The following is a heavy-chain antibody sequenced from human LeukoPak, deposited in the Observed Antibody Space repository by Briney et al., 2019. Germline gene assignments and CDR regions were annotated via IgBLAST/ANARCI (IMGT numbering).Heavy chain of an antibody. J-gene: IGHJ5*02. V-gene: IGHV3-48*01. CDR2: ISSSSRTI. D-gene: IGHD3-10*01. CDR1: GFTFDNFE. CDR3: ASLFGSGPNWFDP. Sequence: GGSLRLSCAASGFTFDNFEMTWVRQAPGKGLEWVSYISSSSRTIYYADSVKGRFTISRDNAKNSLYLQMNSLRAEDTAVYYCASLFGSGPNWFDPWGQGTLVTVSS.